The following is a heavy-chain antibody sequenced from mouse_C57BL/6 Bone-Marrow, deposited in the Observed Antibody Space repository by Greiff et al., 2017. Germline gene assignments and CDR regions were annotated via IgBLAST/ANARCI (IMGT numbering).Heavy chain of an antibody. CDR2: ISSGGSYT. CDR3: ARPLDGSGYWFAY. Sequence: EVQRVESGGDLVKPGGSLKLSCAASGFTFSSYGMSWVRQTPDKRLEWVATISSGGSYTYYPDSVKGRITLSRDNAKNTLYLQMSSLKSEDTAMYYCARPLDGSGYWFAYWGRGTLVTVSA. CDR1: GFTFSSYG. D-gene: IGHD3-2*02. V-gene: IGHV5-6*01. J-gene: IGHJ3*01.